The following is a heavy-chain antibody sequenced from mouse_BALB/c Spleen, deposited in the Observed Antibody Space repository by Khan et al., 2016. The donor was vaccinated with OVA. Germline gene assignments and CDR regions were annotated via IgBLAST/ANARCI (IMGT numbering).Heavy chain of an antibody. CDR1: GYTFTNYT. CDR2: INPSSNYS. CDR3: GRIPVHPYCIDS. V-gene: IGHV1-4*01. D-gene: IGHD6-1*01. J-gene: IGHJ2*01. Sequence: HVQLKQSGAQLARPGASVKMSCKASGYTFTNYTIHWIKQRPGQGLEWIGYINPSSNYSNYNQKFKDKATLTADQSSSTAYMQLSSLTSDDTSVYYCGRIPVHPYCIDSWGQGPTLTGSS.